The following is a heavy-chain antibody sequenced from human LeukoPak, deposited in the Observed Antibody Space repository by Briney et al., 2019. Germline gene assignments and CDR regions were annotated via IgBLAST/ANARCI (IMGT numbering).Heavy chain of an antibody. Sequence: PSETLSLTCTVSGGSISGDSINDYYWSWIRQPPGKGLEWIGEINHSGSTNYNPSLKSRVTISVDTSKNQFSLKLSSVTAADTAVYYCARGLRGLGYWGQGTLVTVSS. CDR2: INHSGST. J-gene: IGHJ4*02. D-gene: IGHD7-27*01. V-gene: IGHV4-34*01. CDR1: GGSISGDSINDYY. CDR3: ARGLRGLGY.